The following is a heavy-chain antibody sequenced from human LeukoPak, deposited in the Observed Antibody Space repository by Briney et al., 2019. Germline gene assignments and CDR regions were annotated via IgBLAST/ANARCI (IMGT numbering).Heavy chain of an antibody. D-gene: IGHD5-24*01. Sequence: SETLSLTCTVSGGSISSYYWSWIRQPPGKGLEWIGYIYYSGSTNYNPSLKSRVTISVDTSKNQFSLKLSSVTAADTAVYYCARDRRDGYNYYFDYWGQGTLVTVSS. J-gene: IGHJ4*02. CDR3: ARDRRDGYNYYFDY. CDR2: IYYSGST. V-gene: IGHV4-59*01. CDR1: GGSISSYY.